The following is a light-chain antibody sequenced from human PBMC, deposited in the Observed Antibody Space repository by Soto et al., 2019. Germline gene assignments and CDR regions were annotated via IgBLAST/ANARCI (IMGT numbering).Light chain of an antibody. V-gene: IGLV1-44*01. J-gene: IGLJ1*01. CDR3: AAWDDSLNGYV. CDR2: SND. CDR1: SSNIGSNT. Sequence: QSVLTQPPSASGTPGQRVTISCSGSSSNIGSNTVNWYQQLPGTAPKLLIYSNDQRPSGVPDRVSGSKSGTSASLAISGLQSEDEADYYCAAWDDSLNGYVIGTGTKLTVL.